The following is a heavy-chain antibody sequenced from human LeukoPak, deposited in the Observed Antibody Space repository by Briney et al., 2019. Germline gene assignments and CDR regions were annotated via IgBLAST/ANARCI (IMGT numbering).Heavy chain of an antibody. CDR1: GFTFSNYG. D-gene: IGHD2-2*01. CDR3: AKGDCSSTSCLEGDAFDI. J-gene: IGHJ3*02. CDR2: ISDDGSNK. Sequence: PGGSLRLSCAASGFTFSNYGMNWVRQAPGKGLEWVAVISDDGSNKDYADSVKGRFTISRDNSENTLSLQMNSLRAEDTAVYYCAKGDCSSTSCLEGDAFDIWGQGTMVTVSS. V-gene: IGHV3-30*18.